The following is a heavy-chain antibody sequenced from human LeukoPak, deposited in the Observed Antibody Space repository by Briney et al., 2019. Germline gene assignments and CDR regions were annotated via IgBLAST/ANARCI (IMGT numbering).Heavy chain of an antibody. CDR2: IYYSGST. CDR3: ARIDSSGS. Sequence: SETLSLTCTFSGGSISPYYWSWIRQPPGKGLEWIGNIYYSGSTRYNPSLKSRVTISVDTSKNQFSLNLSSVTAADTAVYYCARIDSSGSWGQGTLVTVSS. J-gene: IGHJ4*02. D-gene: IGHD3-22*01. CDR1: GGSISPYY. V-gene: IGHV4-59*08.